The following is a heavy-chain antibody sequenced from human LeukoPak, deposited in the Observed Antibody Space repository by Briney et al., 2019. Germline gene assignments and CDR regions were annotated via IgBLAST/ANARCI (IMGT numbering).Heavy chain of an antibody. V-gene: IGHV1-69*04. J-gene: IGHJ4*02. Sequence: SVKVSCTASGGTFSSYAISWVRQAPGQGLEWMGRIIPILGIANYAQKFQGRVTITADKSTSTAYMELSSLRSEDTAVYYCATEDYCSGGSCYYFDYWGQGTLVTVSS. CDR1: GGTFSSYA. CDR3: ATEDYCSGGSCYYFDY. D-gene: IGHD2-15*01. CDR2: IIPILGIA.